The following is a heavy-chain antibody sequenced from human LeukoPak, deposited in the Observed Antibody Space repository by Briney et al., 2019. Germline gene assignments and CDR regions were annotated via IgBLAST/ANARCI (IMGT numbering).Heavy chain of an antibody. CDR1: GYSFTSYC. CDR2: IYPGDSGP. Sequence: GESLKISCKVSGYSFTSYCIGWVRQMPGKGLEWMGIIYPGDSGPTYSPSFQGQVTISVDKSTNTAYQQWSSLQASDTAMYYCGMSGDRVPLQDDVFDVWGQGTMVTVST. D-gene: IGHD1-26*01. V-gene: IGHV5-51*01. CDR3: GMSGDRVPLQDDVFDV. J-gene: IGHJ3*01.